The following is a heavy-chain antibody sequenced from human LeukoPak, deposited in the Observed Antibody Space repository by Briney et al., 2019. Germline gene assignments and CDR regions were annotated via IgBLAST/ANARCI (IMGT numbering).Heavy chain of an antibody. V-gene: IGHV3-23*01. CDR1: VFTFSSYA. J-gene: IGHJ6*03. D-gene: IGHD6-19*01. CDR2: ISGSGGST. Sequence: GGSVRLPCAASVFTFSSYAMSWVRQAPGKGLEWVSDISGSGGSTYYADSVKGRFTISRDNYKHTLYLQMNSLRAEDTAVYYCAKASSSGWPLYYYYYVDVWGKGTTVTVSS. CDR3: AKASSSGWPLYYYYYVDV.